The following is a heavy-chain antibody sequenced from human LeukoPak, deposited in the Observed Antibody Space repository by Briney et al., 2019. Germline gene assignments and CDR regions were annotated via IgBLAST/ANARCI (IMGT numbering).Heavy chain of an antibody. Sequence: GGSLRLSCAASGFTFSRYSMNWVRQAPGKGLEWVSSISISSSYIYYADSVKGRFTMSRDNAKNSLYLQVNSLRAEDTAVYYCAKLGRYYDILTGYSGAYYFDYWGQGTLVTVSS. D-gene: IGHD3-9*01. CDR1: GFTFSRYS. CDR3: AKLGRYYDILTGYSGAYYFDY. CDR2: ISISSSYI. J-gene: IGHJ4*02. V-gene: IGHV3-21*04.